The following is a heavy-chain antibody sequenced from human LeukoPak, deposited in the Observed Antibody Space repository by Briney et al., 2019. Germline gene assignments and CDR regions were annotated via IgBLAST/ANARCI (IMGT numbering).Heavy chain of an antibody. V-gene: IGHV3-7*01. CDR1: VFTFSSYW. Sequence: GGSLRLSRAASVFTFSSYWMSWVRQAPGKGLEWVANIKQEGSEKYYVDSVKGRFTISRDNAKNSLYLQMNSLRAEDTAVYYCARHTINWNHFDHWGHGTLVTVSS. D-gene: IGHD1-1*01. CDR3: ARHTINWNHFDH. J-gene: IGHJ4*01. CDR2: IKQEGSEK.